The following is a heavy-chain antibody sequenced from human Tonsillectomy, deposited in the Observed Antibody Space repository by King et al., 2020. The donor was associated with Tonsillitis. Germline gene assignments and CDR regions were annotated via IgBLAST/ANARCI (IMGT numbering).Heavy chain of an antibody. J-gene: IGHJ4*02. CDR3: TRHKGSSGWYEDLFDY. Sequence: VQLVESGGDLVQPGRSLRLSCTASGFTFGDYSMSWVRQAPGQGLEWVGFIRSNGYGGTTEYAASVKGRFTISRDDSKSIAYLQMNSLKSEDTAVYYCTRHKGSSGWYEDLFDYWGQGTLVTVSS. V-gene: IGHV3-49*04. CDR1: GFTFGDYS. CDR2: IRSNGYGGTT. D-gene: IGHD6-19*01.